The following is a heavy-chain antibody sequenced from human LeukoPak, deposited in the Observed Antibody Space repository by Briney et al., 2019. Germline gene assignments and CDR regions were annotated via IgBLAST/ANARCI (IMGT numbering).Heavy chain of an antibody. D-gene: IGHD6-13*01. CDR1: GGALSSGGYY. Sequence: SQTLSLTCTVSGGALSSGGYYWTWIRQPPGKGLEWIGNIYHSGTPYYNPSLKSRVTLSVDRSKYQFSLKMTSVTAADTAVYYCARDNIPVAGTGLSWFDPWGQGTLVTVSS. CDR2: IYHSGTP. V-gene: IGHV4-30-2*01. CDR3: ARDNIPVAGTGLSWFDP. J-gene: IGHJ5*02.